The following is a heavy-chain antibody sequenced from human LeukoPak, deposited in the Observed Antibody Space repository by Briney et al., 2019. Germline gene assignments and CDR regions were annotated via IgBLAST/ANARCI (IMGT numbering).Heavy chain of an antibody. J-gene: IGHJ4*02. CDR3: TRYLSGGFDS. Sequence: GGSLRLSCVGSGFTFNNYWMLWVRQAPGKGLVWVSRINTDGTTTSYADSVKGRLTFSRDNAKNTLYLQMNSLRAEDTAVYYCTRYLSGGFDSWGQGTLVTVSS. V-gene: IGHV3-74*01. CDR2: INTDGTTT. CDR1: GFTFNNYW. D-gene: IGHD2-15*01.